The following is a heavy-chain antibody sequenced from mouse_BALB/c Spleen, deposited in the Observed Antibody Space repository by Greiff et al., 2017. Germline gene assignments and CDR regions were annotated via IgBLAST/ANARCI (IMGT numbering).Heavy chain of an antibody. D-gene: IGHD1-1*01. Sequence: EVHLVESGPGLVKPSQSLSLTCTVTGYSITSDYAWNWIRQFPGNKLEWMGYISYSGSTSYNPSLKSRISITRDTSKNQFFLQLNSVTTEDTATYYCARWEDYGSSYSYAMDYWGQGTSVTVSS. J-gene: IGHJ4*01. CDR3: ARWEDYGSSYSYAMDY. CDR2: ISYSGST. CDR1: GYSITSDYA. V-gene: IGHV3-2*02.